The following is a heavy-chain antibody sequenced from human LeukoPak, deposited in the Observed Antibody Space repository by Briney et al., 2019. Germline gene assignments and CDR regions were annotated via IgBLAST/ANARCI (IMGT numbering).Heavy chain of an antibody. J-gene: IGHJ4*02. CDR1: GYSISSGYY. V-gene: IGHV4-38-2*02. CDR3: ARDDYSNYGHY. D-gene: IGHD4-11*01. CDR2: IFHSGT. Sequence: SETLSLTCAVSGYSISSGYYWAWIRQPPGEGLEWVGSIFHSGTYYNPSLKSRVSISMDTSKNQFSLSLSSVTAADTAVYYCARDDYSNYGHYWGQGKLVTASS.